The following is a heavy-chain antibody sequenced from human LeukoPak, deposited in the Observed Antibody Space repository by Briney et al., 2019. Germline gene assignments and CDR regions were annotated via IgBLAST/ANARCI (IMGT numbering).Heavy chain of an antibody. J-gene: IGHJ4*02. CDR1: GYSISSSSYY. CDR3: ARNSSGWSSDY. Sequence: PSETLSLTCTVSGYSISSSSYYWGWIRQPPGKGLEWIGSIYYSGSTSYNTSLKSRVTISVDTSKNQFSLKLSSVTAADTAVYYCARNSSGWSSDYWGQGTLVTVSS. D-gene: IGHD6-19*01. CDR2: IYYSGST. V-gene: IGHV4-39*01.